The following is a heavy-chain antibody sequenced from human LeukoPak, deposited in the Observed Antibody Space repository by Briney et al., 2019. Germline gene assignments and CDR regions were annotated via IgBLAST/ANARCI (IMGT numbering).Heavy chain of an antibody. Sequence: KASQTLSLTCTVSGGSISSGGYFWSWIRQHPGKGLEWVGYISNSGSTSYNPSLKSRVTLSVDTSKNQFSLKLSSVTAADMAVYYCARADNWNAFEYWGQGTLVPVSS. CDR2: ISNSGST. V-gene: IGHV4-31*03. D-gene: IGHD1-1*01. CDR1: GGSISSGGYF. CDR3: ARADNWNAFEY. J-gene: IGHJ4*02.